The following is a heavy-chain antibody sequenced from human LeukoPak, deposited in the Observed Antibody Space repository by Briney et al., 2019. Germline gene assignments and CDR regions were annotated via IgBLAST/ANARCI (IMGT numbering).Heavy chain of an antibody. J-gene: IGHJ4*02. D-gene: IGHD6-6*01. CDR2: INHSGST. Sequence: SETLSLTCAVYGGSFSGYYWSWIRQPPGEGLEWIGEINHSGSTNYNPSLKSRVTISVDTSKNQFSLKLSSVTAADTAVYYCARLAGEEQLAVAGDYWGQGTLVTVSS. V-gene: IGHV4-34*01. CDR3: ARLAGEEQLAVAGDY. CDR1: GGSFSGYY.